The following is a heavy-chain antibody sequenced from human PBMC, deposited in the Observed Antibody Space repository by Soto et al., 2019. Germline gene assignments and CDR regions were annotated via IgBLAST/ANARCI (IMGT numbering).Heavy chain of an antibody. J-gene: IGHJ6*02. D-gene: IGHD3-10*01. Sequence: QVQLQESGPGLVKPSETLSLICFVSGEAVGSGQSYWNWIRQAPGKGLEWIGHIFVTGAPKYSASLTSGGTMSVDTSKSQFSLNLTSVTAADSATYFCARGRADSAGSSLGRRMDVWGQGTTVTVAS. CDR3: ARGRADSAGSSLGRRMDV. V-gene: IGHV4-61*01. CDR2: IFVTGAP. CDR1: GEAVGSGQSY.